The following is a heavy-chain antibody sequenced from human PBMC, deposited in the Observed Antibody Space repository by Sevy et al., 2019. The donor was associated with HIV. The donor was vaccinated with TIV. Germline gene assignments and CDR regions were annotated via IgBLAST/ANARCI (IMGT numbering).Heavy chain of an antibody. CDR3: AREHSGTGSSLSQYWFDP. D-gene: IGHD3-10*01. CDR1: GYSISSGYQ. J-gene: IGHJ5*02. Sequence: SETLSLTCSVSGYSISSGYQWGWIRQSPGKNLEWIGSISHSGNPDPNPSLKSRVTMSIDTSKNQFSLKLTSVTAADTALYFCAREHSGTGSSLSQYWFDPWGQGTLVTVSS. V-gene: IGHV4-38-2*02. CDR2: ISHSGNP.